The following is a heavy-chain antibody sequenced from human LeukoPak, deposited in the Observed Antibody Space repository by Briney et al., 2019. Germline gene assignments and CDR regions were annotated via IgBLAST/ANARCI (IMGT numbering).Heavy chain of an antibody. CDR3: AKGKDYYTSGSYYNFDF. CDR2: IKQDGSEK. CDR1: GXTFSTYW. D-gene: IGHD3-10*01. J-gene: IGHJ4*02. V-gene: IGHV3-7*05. Sequence: PGGSLRFSCVASGXTFSTYWMSWVRQAPGKGLEWVASIKQDGSEKYYVDSVKGRFTTSRDNSKNTLFLQMNSLRAEDTAIYYCAKGKDYYTSGSYYNFDFWGQGTLVTVSS.